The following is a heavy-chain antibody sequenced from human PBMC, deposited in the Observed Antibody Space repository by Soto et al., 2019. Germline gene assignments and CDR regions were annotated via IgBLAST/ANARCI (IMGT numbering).Heavy chain of an antibody. CDR3: ARDGPSFKSSSSGYYYYYYMDV. D-gene: IGHD6-6*01. J-gene: IGHJ6*03. CDR2: ISSSSSTI. CDR1: GFTFSSYS. V-gene: IGHV3-48*01. Sequence: GGSLRLSCAASGFTFSSYSMNWVRQAPGKGLEWVSYISSSSSTIYYADSVKGRFTISRDNAKNSLYLQMNSLRAEDTAVYYCARDGPSFKSSSSGYYYYYYMDVWGKGTTVTVSS.